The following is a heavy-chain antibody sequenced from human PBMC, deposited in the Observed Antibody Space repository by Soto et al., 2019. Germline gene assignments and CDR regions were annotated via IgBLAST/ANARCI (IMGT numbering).Heavy chain of an antibody. CDR1: GGSIRSGTYY. D-gene: IGHD5-18*01. J-gene: IGHJ4*02. CDR2: IYHSGST. V-gene: IGHV4-31*03. Sequence: SETLSLTCTVSGGSIRSGTYYWNWIRQHPGKGLEWIGYIYHSGSTYYNPSLESRVSISLDASKNNFSLKLSSVTAADTAVYFCARANSYGPTASDYWGQGTLVTVSS. CDR3: ARANSYGPTASDY.